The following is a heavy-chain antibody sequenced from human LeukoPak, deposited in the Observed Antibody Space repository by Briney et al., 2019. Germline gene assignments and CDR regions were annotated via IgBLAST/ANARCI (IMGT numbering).Heavy chain of an antibody. J-gene: IGHJ4*02. CDR3: AKERGDIFDY. V-gene: IGHV3-23*01. D-gene: IGHD3-9*01. Sequence: GGSLRLSCAASGFTFSNAWMSWVRQAPGKGLEWVSAISGSGGSTYYADSVKGRFTISRDNSKNTLYLQMNSLRAEDTAVYYCAKERGDIFDYWGQGTLVTVSS. CDR1: GFTFSNAW. CDR2: ISGSGGST.